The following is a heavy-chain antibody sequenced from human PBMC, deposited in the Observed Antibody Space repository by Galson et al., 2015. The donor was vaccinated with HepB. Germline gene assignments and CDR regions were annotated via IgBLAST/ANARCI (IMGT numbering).Heavy chain of an antibody. CDR3: ARIDLDFLTGPLDY. J-gene: IGHJ4*02. CDR1: GFIFSNYA. D-gene: IGHD3-9*01. Sequence: SLRLSCAVSGFIFSNYAFYWVRQAPGKGLERVAVISHDGINEHYADSVKGRFTISRDNSKNTLFLVMNSLRPEDTAVYYCARIDLDFLTGPLDYWGQGTLVTVSS. CDR2: ISHDGINE. V-gene: IGHV3-30*04.